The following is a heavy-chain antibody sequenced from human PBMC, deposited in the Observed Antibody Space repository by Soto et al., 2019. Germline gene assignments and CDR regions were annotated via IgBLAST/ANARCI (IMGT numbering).Heavy chain of an antibody. CDR3: ARVDGDSGGAFDY. Sequence: SETLSLTCAVSGGSISSGGYSWSWIRQPPGKGLEWIGYIYHSGSTYYNPSLKSRVTISVDRSKNQFSLKLSSVTAADTAVYYCARVDGDSGGAFDYWGQGTLVTSPQ. D-gene: IGHD4-17*01. V-gene: IGHV4-30-2*01. CDR1: GGSISSGGYS. J-gene: IGHJ4*02. CDR2: IYHSGST.